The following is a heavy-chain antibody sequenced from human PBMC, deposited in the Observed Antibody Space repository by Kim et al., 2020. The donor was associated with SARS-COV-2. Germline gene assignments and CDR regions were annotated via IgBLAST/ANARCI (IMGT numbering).Heavy chain of an antibody. CDR2: INHSGST. D-gene: IGHD3-9*01. Sequence: SETLSLTCAVYGGSFSGYYWSWIRQPPGKGLEWIGEINHSGSTNYNPSLKSRVTISVDTSKNQFSLKLSSVTAADTAVYYCASTRGHYDILTGYYRPFDYWGQGTLVTVSS. V-gene: IGHV4-34*01. CDR3: ASTRGHYDILTGYYRPFDY. J-gene: IGHJ4*02. CDR1: GGSFSGYY.